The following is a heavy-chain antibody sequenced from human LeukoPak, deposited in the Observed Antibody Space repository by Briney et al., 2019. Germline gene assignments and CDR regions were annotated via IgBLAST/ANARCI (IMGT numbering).Heavy chain of an antibody. CDR3: ARDLPFDP. V-gene: IGHV4-61*02. CDR1: GGSISSGSYY. J-gene: IGHJ5*02. Sequence: PSETLSLTCTVSGGSISSGSYYWSWIRQPAGKGLEWIGRIYTSGSTNYNPSLKSRVTISVDTSKNQFSLKLSSVTAADTAVYYCARDLPFDPWGQGTLVTVSS. CDR2: IYTSGST.